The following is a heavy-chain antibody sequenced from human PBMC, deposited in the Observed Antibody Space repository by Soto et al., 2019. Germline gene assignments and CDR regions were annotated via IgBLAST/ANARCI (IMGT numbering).Heavy chain of an antibody. J-gene: IGHJ4*02. V-gene: IGHV4-59*01. CDR1: GGSISNYY. D-gene: IGHD5-18*01. CDR3: ARDHPHSYGVYYFDY. Sequence: XXTLSLSYTVSGGSISNYYGHWIRQSPGKGLEWIGYIYSSGSTHYNPSLQNRVTISIDTSKNQVSLKVNSVTAQDTAVYYCARDHPHSYGVYYFDYWGQGTPVTVSS. CDR2: IYSSGST.